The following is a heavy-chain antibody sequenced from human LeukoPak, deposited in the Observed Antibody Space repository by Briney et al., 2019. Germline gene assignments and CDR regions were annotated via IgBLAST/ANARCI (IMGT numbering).Heavy chain of an antibody. V-gene: IGHV4-34*01. Sequence: SETLSLTCAVYGGSFSGYYWSWLRQPPGKGLEWIGEINHSGSTNYNPSLKSRVTISVDTSKNQFSLKLSSVTAADTAVYYCARGPAYYYDSKSDYWGQGTLVTVSS. D-gene: IGHD3-22*01. J-gene: IGHJ4*02. CDR3: ARGPAYYYDSKSDY. CDR2: INHSGST. CDR1: GGSFSGYY.